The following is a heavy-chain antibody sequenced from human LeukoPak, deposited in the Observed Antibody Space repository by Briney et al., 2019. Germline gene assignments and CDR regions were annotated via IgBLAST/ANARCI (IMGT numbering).Heavy chain of an antibody. J-gene: IGHJ4*02. Sequence: GGSLRLSCAASGFTFSTYWMHWVRQAPGKGLVWVSRIKTDGSSTNCADSVKGRFTISRDNSKNTLYLQMNSLRAEDTAVYYCARRAGAYSHPYDYWGQGTLVTVSS. CDR1: GFTFSTYW. V-gene: IGHV3-74*01. CDR2: IKTDGSST. D-gene: IGHD4/OR15-4a*01. CDR3: ARRAGAYSHPYDY.